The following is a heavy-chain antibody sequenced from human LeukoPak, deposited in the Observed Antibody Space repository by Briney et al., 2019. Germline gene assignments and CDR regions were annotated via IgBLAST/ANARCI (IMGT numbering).Heavy chain of an antibody. Sequence: GGSLRLSCAASGFTFSSYWMHWVRQVPGKGLVWVSRINGDGSSTTYADSVKGRFTISRDNAKKSLYLQMISLRDEDTAVYYCARTTSTAWFDYWGQGTLVTVSS. CDR2: INGDGSST. CDR3: ARTTSTAWFDY. V-gene: IGHV3-74*01. D-gene: IGHD1-14*01. J-gene: IGHJ4*02. CDR1: GFTFSSYW.